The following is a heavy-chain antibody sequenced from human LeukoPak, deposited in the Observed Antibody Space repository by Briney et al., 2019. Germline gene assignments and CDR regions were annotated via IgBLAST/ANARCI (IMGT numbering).Heavy chain of an antibody. J-gene: IGHJ4*02. Sequence: PGPSLRPSCPASGFTFSSSSMNSARQAPRNWLEWVSYISSSSSTIYYADSVKGRFTISRDNAKNSLYLQMNSLRAEDTAVYYCARDLGVVSHYYFDYWGQGTLVTVSS. CDR2: ISSSSSTI. CDR1: GFTFSSSS. CDR3: ARDLGVVSHYYFDY. V-gene: IGHV3-48*01. D-gene: IGHD2/OR15-2a*01.